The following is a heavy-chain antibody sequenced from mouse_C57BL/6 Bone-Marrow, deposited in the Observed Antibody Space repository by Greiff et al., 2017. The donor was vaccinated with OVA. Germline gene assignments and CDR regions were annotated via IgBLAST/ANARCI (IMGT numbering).Heavy chain of an antibody. V-gene: IGHV1-22*01. CDR2: INPNNGGT. CDR3: ASWGWLLPYWYFDV. J-gene: IGHJ1*03. D-gene: IGHD2-3*01. CDR1: GYAFSSSW. Sequence: EVQLVESGPELVKPGASVKISCKASGYAFSSSWMNWVKQRPGKGLEWIGYINPNNGGTSYNQKFKGKATLTVNKSSSTAYMELRSLTSEDSAVYYCASWGWLLPYWYFDVWGTGTTVTVSS.